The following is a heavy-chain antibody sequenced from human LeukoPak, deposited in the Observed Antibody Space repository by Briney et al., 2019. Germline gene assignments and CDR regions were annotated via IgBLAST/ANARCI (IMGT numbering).Heavy chain of an antibody. Sequence: SETLSLTCTVSACSISISDYYWGWIRQSPGKGLEWIGRISYSGNTYYNPSLKSRVTISENTSKNHFSLRLSSVTAADTAVSYYSRVTHSYSSDTSGYYPYYYMYVWGEGTTVAVSS. D-gene: IGHD3-22*01. CDR1: ACSISISDYY. V-gene: IGHV4-39*02. CDR3: SRVTHSYSSDTSGYYPYYYMYV. CDR2: ISYSGNT. J-gene: IGHJ6*03.